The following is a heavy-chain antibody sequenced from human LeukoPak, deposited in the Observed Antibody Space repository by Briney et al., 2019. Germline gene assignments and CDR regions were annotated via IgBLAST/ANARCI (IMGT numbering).Heavy chain of an antibody. CDR2: IYPGGSDT. V-gene: IGHV5-51*01. D-gene: IGHD1-20*01. Sequence: GESLKISCKTSGYIFTSSWIGWVRQMPGKGLEWMGIIYPGGSDTRYSPSFQGQVTISADKSISTAYLQWSSLKASDTAVYYCARGGQNNWVYFDYWGQGTLVTVSS. J-gene: IGHJ4*02. CDR1: GYIFTSSW. CDR3: ARGGQNNWVYFDY.